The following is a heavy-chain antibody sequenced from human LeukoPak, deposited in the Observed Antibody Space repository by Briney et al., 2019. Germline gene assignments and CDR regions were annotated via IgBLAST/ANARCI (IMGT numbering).Heavy chain of an antibody. CDR1: GYSFTTYW. CDR2: IYPGDSDT. V-gene: IGHV5-51*01. CDR3: ARRSQILWWLDV. Sequence: GESPKISCKASGYSFTTYWIGWVRQLPGKDLEWMGIIYPGDSDTRYSPSFQGQVTISADKSISTAYLQWNSLKASDTAIYYCARRSQILWWLDVWGKGTTVTVSS. D-gene: IGHD2-21*01. J-gene: IGHJ6*04.